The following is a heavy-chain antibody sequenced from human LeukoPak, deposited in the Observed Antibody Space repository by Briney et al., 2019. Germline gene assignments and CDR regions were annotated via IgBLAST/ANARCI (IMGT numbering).Heavy chain of an antibody. CDR1: GFTFSSYT. CDR2: ISISSSTL. Sequence: GGSLRLSCAASGFTFSSYTMNWVRQAPGKGLEWLSYISISSSTLYHADSVKGRFTISRDNAKNSLYLQMNSLRAEDTAVYYCARNLPAADYWGQGTLVTVSS. CDR3: ARNLPAADY. V-gene: IGHV3-48*04. J-gene: IGHJ4*02. D-gene: IGHD2-2*01.